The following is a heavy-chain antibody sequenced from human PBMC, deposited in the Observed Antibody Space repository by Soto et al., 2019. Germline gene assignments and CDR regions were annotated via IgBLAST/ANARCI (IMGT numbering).Heavy chain of an antibody. CDR2: IWYDGSNK. Sequence: HPGGSLRLSCAASGFTFSSYGMHWVRQAPGKGLEWVAVIWYDGSNKYYADSVKGRFTISRDNSKNTLYLQMNSLRAEDTAVYYCARDVTRQWLVLPRRHYDYYGMDVWGQGTTVTVSS. D-gene: IGHD6-19*01. V-gene: IGHV3-33*01. J-gene: IGHJ6*02. CDR3: ARDVTRQWLVLPRRHYDYYGMDV. CDR1: GFTFSSYG.